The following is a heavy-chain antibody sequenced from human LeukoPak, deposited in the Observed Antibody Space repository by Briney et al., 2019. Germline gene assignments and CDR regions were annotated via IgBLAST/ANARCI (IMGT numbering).Heavy chain of an antibody. Sequence: GGSLRLSCAASVFTFSIYAMRWVRQPPGKGLECVSAISGSGGSTYYADSAKGRFTISRDNSKNTLYLQMNSLRAEDTAVYYCAKDSIAVAGAFDIWGQGTMVTVS. D-gene: IGHD6-19*01. J-gene: IGHJ3*02. CDR3: AKDSIAVAGAFDI. V-gene: IGHV3-23*01. CDR1: VFTFSIYA. CDR2: ISGSGGST.